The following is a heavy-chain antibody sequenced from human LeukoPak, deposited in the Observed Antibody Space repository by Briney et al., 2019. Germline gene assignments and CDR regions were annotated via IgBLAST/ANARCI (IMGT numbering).Heavy chain of an antibody. CDR2: IIPIFGTA. D-gene: IGHD4-17*01. CDR3: ARGGEFAYYYYMDV. J-gene: IGHJ6*03. CDR1: GGTFSSYA. V-gene: IGHV1-69*13. Sequence: GASVKVSCKASGGTFSSYAISWVRQAPGQGLEWMGGIIPIFGTANYAQKFQGRVTITADESTSTAYMELSSLRSEDTAVYYCARGGEFAYYYYMDVWGKGTTVTVSS.